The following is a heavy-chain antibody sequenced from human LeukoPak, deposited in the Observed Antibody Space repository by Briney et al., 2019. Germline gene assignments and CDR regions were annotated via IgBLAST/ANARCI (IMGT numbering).Heavy chain of an antibody. V-gene: IGHV1-8*03. J-gene: IGHJ5*02. D-gene: IGHD3-3*01. CDR3: ARGLMSGFWSGYFFMVPQAHWFDP. CDR1: GYSFTSYD. CDR2: VNPNSGNT. Sequence: ASVKVSCNTSGYSFTSYDINWVRQAPGQGLEWMGWVNPNSGNTGYAQKFQGRVTITRNTSISTAYMELSSLRSEDTAVYYCARGLMSGFWSGYFFMVPQAHWFDPWGQGTLVTVSS.